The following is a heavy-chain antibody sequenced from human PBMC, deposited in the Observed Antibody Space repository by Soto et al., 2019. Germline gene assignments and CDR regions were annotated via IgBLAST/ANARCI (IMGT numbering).Heavy chain of an antibody. CDR1: GGSISSYY. V-gene: IGHV4-59*01. CDR2: IYYSGST. J-gene: IGHJ6*03. Sequence: SETLSLTCTVSGGSISSYYWSWIRQPPGKGLEWIGYIYYSGSTNYNPSLKSRVNISVDTSKNQFSLKLSSVTAADTAVYYCARGVSYYYYYMDVWGKGTTVTVSS. D-gene: IGHD6-13*01. CDR3: ARGVSYYYYYMDV.